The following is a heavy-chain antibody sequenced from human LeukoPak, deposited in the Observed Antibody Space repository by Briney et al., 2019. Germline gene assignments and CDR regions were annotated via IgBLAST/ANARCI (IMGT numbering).Heavy chain of an antibody. CDR1: GFTFSTYD. CDR2: INSGGSTI. J-gene: IGHJ6*02. Sequence: GALRLSCAASGFTFSTYDVNWVRQAPGKGLEWVSYINSGGSTISYTDSVKGRFTISRDDAKNSVFLQMNSLRAEDTAIYYCARRHDYDDYWGYYYYGMDVWGQGTTVTVSS. D-gene: IGHD4-17*01. V-gene: IGHV3-48*03. CDR3: ARRHDYDDYWGYYYYGMDV.